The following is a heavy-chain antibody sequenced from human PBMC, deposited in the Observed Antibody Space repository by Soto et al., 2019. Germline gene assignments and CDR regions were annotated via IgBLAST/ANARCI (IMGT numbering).Heavy chain of an antibody. Sequence: QVQLVQSGAEVKKPGASVKVSCKASGYTFTSYDINWVRQATGQGLEWMGWMNPNSGNTGYAQKFQGRVTMTRNTSISTAYMELSSLRSEDTAVYYCARDLVDIVATDLLGYYYYYMDVWGKGTTVTVSS. D-gene: IGHD5-12*01. CDR2: MNPNSGNT. CDR3: ARDLVDIVATDLLGYYYYYMDV. V-gene: IGHV1-8*01. CDR1: GYTFTSYD. J-gene: IGHJ6*03.